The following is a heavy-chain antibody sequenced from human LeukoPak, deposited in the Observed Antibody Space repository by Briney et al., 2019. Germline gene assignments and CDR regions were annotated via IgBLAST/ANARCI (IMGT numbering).Heavy chain of an antibody. J-gene: IGHJ5*02. Sequence: ASVKVSCKASGYTFTSYGISWVRQAPAQGLEWMGWMSAYNGNTNYAQKLQGRVTMTTDTSASTAYMELRSLRSDDTAVYYCAREVTGTTVWFEPWGQGTLVTVSS. CDR3: AREVTGTTVWFEP. V-gene: IGHV1-18*01. CDR1: GYTFTSYG. D-gene: IGHD1-7*01. CDR2: MSAYNGNT.